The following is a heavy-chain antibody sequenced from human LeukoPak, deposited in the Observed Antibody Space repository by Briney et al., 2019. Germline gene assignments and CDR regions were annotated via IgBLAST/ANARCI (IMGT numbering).Heavy chain of an antibody. D-gene: IGHD2-2*03. V-gene: IGHV5-51*01. CDR2: IYPGDSDT. Sequence: GESLKISCRGSGYSFTTYWIGWVRQMPGKGLEWMGIIYPGDSDTRYSPSFQGQVTISADKSITTAYLQWSSLKASDTAMYYCARHHGSSPKAFDIWGQGTMVTVSS. CDR3: ARHHGSSPKAFDI. J-gene: IGHJ3*02. CDR1: GYSFTTYW.